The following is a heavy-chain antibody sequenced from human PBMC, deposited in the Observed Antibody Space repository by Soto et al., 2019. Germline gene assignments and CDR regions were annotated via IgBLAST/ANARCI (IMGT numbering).Heavy chain of an antibody. CDR3: AHRYSNSWYKGAFDL. CDR1: GYSLDTSVMG. V-gene: IGHV2-5*01. CDR2: MYWYENK. J-gene: IGHJ3*01. D-gene: IGHD6-13*01. Sequence: QITLKESGPALVKPTQTLTLTYTFSGYSLDTSVMGLGWIRQSPRKPLEWVALMYWYENKRYSPSPKSTLTIPKATYKNRVVLTMTKVDPEDTGTYFCAHRYSNSWYKGAFDLGGQGTMVTVSS.